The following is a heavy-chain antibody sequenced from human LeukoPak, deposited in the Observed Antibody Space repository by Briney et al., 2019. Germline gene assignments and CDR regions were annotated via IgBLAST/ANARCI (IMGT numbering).Heavy chain of an antibody. V-gene: IGHV3-48*01. CDR2: ITSTSITI. Sequence: GGPLRLSCAASGFAFNTYSMNWVRQAPGKGLEWVSYITSTSITIHHSDSVKGRFTISRDNVKNSLSLQMNSLRAEDTAVYYCARVRAGLSAGYYYYMDVWGKGTTVTVSS. CDR1: GFAFNTYS. D-gene: IGHD3-10*01. J-gene: IGHJ6*03. CDR3: ARVRAGLSAGYYYYMDV.